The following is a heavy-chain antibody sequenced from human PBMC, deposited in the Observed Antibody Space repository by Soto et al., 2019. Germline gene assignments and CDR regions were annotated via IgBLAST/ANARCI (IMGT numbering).Heavy chain of an antibody. J-gene: IGHJ4*02. CDR2: IYNIFST. CDR1: GFIVSTNY. D-gene: IGHD2-15*01. Sequence: GGSLRLSCAASGFIVSTNYMTWVRQAPVNGLEFVSVIYNIFSTYYSDSLKGRFTISIYNSKNTLYLQMNILRAEDTAVYYCAGPSGNEEYWGQGTMVTVSS. V-gene: IGHV3-66*01. CDR3: AGPSGNEEY.